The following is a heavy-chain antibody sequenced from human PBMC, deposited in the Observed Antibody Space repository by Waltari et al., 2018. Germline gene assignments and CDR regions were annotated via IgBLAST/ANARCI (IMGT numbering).Heavy chain of an antibody. J-gene: IGHJ4*02. V-gene: IGHV3-30*01. Sequence: QVQLVESGGGVVQPGGSLRLSCAASGLTFSSYAIPWVRQAPGKGLEWVTTISDDGGNKYYADSVKGRFTISRDNSKNTLYLQMNSLRPEDTAVYYCGRGKYMYYYDSSGFDYWGQGTLVTVSS. CDR1: GLTFSSYA. CDR2: ISDDGGNK. CDR3: GRGKYMYYYDSSGFDY. D-gene: IGHD3-22*01.